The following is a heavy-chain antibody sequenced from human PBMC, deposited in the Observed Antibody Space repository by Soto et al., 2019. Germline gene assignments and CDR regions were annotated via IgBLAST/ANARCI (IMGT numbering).Heavy chain of an antibody. CDR2: IKSKTDGGTT. D-gene: IGHD2-15*01. CDR1: GFTFSNAW. J-gene: IGHJ4*02. Sequence: GGSLRLSCAASGFTFSNAWMNWVRQAPGKGLEWVGRIKSKTDGGTTDYAAPVKGRFTISRDDSKNTLYLQMNSLKTEDTAVYYCTTDLPEKFSELPDEGYWGQGTLVTVSS. CDR3: TTDLPEKFSELPDEGY. V-gene: IGHV3-15*07.